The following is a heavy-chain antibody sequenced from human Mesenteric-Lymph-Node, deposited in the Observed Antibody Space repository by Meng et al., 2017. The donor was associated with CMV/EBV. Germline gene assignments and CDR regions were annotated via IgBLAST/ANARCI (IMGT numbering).Heavy chain of an antibody. Sequence: ASVKVSCKGSGYTFTSYDINWVRQATGQGLEWMGWMNPNSGNTGYAQKFQGRVTMTRNTSISTAYMELSSLRSEDTAVYYCARGGGMTTVTEIDYWGQGTLVTVSS. J-gene: IGHJ4*02. CDR2: MNPNSGNT. CDR3: ARGGGMTTVTEIDY. V-gene: IGHV1-8*01. D-gene: IGHD4-17*01. CDR1: GYTFTSYD.